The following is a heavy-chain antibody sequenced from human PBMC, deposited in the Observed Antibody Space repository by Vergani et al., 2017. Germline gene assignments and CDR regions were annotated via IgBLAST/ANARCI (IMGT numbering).Heavy chain of an antibody. V-gene: IGHV1-2*02. Sequence: QVHLVQSGAEVKKPGASVNVSCKASGYTFTDSYMHWVRQTPEQGLEWMGWINPHSGGTSSPPRFQGRGTMTRDTSITTAYMELSSLRSDNTAVDYCARGTSYVGSGQGDYWGQGTLVTVTS. CDR3: ARGTSYVGSGQGDY. D-gene: IGHD3-10*01. J-gene: IGHJ4*02. CDR1: GYTFTDSY. CDR2: INPHSGGT.